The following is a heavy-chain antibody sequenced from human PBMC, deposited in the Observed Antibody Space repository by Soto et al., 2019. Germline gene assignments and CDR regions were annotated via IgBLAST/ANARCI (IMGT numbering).Heavy chain of an antibody. CDR3: ARRYCSGINCSSGWFDP. CDR2: IYNSGRT. CDR1: GGSVTTYF. Sequence: QVQLQESGPGLVKPSETLSLTCSVSGGSVTTYFWSWVRQPPGKGLECIGYIYNSGRTYYNPSLKSRVSISVDTSKNQFSLNLNSVTAADTAVYYCARRYCSGINCSSGWFDPWGQGTLVTVSS. D-gene: IGHD2-15*01. J-gene: IGHJ5*02. V-gene: IGHV4-59*02.